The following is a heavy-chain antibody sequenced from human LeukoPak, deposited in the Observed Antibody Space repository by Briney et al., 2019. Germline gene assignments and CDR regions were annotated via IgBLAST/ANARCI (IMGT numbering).Heavy chain of an antibody. J-gene: IGHJ6*02. V-gene: IGHV3-15*01. D-gene: IGHD2-2*01. Sequence: GGSLRLSCAASGFTFSNAWMSWVRQAPGKGLEWVGRIKSKTDGGTTDYAAPVKGRFTISRDDSKNTLYLQMNSLKTEDTAVYYCTTADQDIVVVPAATFLNVYYGMDVWGQGTTVTVSS. CDR3: TTADQDIVVVPAATFLNVYYGMDV. CDR2: IKSKTDGGTT. CDR1: GFTFSNAW.